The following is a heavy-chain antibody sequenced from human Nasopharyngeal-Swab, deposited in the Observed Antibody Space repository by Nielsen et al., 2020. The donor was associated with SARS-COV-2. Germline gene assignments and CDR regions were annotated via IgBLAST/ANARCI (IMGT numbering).Heavy chain of an antibody. CDR2: ITSSSSTK. Sequence: ESLKISCAASGFTFSTYSMNWVRQAPGKGLEWVSYITSSSSTKYYADSVKGRFTISRDNAKNSLYLQMDSLRAEDTALYYCARDPYGDYATGQFDYWGQGTLVTVPS. D-gene: IGHD4-17*01. V-gene: IGHV3-48*04. J-gene: IGHJ4*02. CDR3: ARDPYGDYATGQFDY. CDR1: GFTFSTYS.